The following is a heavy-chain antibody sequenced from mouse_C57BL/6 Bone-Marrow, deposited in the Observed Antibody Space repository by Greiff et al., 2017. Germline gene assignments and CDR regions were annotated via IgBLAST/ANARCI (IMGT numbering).Heavy chain of an antibody. CDR2: ISSGSSTI. Sequence: EVKLQESGGGLVKPGGSLKLSCAASGFTFSDYGMHWVRQAPEKGLEWVAYISSGSSTIYYADTVKGRFTISRDNAKNTLFLQMTSLRSEDTAMYYCAIPSLLTSYWYFDVWGTGTTVTVSS. D-gene: IGHD1-2*01. J-gene: IGHJ1*03. CDR1: GFTFSDYG. CDR3: AIPSLLTSYWYFDV. V-gene: IGHV5-17*01.